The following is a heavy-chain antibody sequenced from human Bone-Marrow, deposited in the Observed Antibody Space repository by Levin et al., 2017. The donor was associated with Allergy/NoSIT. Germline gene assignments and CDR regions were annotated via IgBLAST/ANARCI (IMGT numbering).Heavy chain of an antibody. V-gene: IGHV3-20*04. CDR2: INWNGDSI. CDR1: GFIFDQHG. CDR3: ARVRQAGSYESTGSYRVTLWYFDL. J-gene: IGHJ2*01. D-gene: IGHD3-22*01. Sequence: GESLKISCAASGFIFDQHGMSWVRQAPGKGLEWVSGINWNGDSIDYADSVKGRFTISRDNGRNSLYLQMNGLRAADTALYYCARVRQAGSYESTGSYRVTLWYFDLWGRGTLVTVSS.